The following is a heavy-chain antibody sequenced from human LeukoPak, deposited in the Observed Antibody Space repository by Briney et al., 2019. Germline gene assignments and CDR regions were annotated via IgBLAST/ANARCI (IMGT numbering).Heavy chain of an antibody. Sequence: SETLSLTXAVYGGSFNGYYWSWIRQPPGKGLEWIGEVNHSGRANCNPSLKSRATITADTSKNQFSLKVTPVTAADTATYYCARHLTGERAFDIWGQGTLVTVSS. CDR1: GGSFNGYY. V-gene: IGHV4-34*01. CDR3: ARHLTGERAFDI. CDR2: VNHSGRA. J-gene: IGHJ3*02. D-gene: IGHD7-27*01.